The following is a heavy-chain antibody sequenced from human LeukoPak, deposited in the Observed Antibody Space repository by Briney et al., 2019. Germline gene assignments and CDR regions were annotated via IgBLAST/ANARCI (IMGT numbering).Heavy chain of an antibody. CDR1: GFTFSSYA. J-gene: IGHJ4*02. Sequence: PGGSLRLSCAASGFTFSSYAMSWVRQAPGKGLEWVSAISGSGGSTYYADSVKGRFTISRDNAKNSLYLQMNSLRAEDTAVYYCARGSYYGGNGEFDYWGQGTLVTVSS. D-gene: IGHD4-23*01. CDR2: ISGSGGST. V-gene: IGHV3-23*01. CDR3: ARGSYYGGNGEFDY.